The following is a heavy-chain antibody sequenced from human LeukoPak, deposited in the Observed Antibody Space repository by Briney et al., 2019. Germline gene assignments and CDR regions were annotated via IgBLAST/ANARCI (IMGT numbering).Heavy chain of an antibody. V-gene: IGHV4-59*08. CDR3: ARCSRGTSVGMDV. J-gene: IGHJ6*02. CDR2: IYYSGNT. CDR1: GGSISNYY. Sequence: SETLSLTCSVSGGSISNYYWTWIRQPPGKGLERIGYIYYSGNTNYNPSLKSRVTISLDTSKNQLPLKLTSVTAADTAVYYCARCSRGTSVGMDVWGQGTTVTVSS. D-gene: IGHD1-1*01.